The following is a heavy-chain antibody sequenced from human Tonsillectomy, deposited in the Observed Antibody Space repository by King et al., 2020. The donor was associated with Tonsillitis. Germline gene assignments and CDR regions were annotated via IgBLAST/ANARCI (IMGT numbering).Heavy chain of an antibody. V-gene: IGHV3-48*01. CDR3: ARDSDWAFDY. CDR2: ISKNGRAT. CDR1: GFIFSDYT. D-gene: IGHD2-21*02. Sequence: VQLVESGGGLVQPGGSLRLSCAASGFIFSDYTMNWVRQAPGKGLEWISYISKNGRATYYADSVKGRLTISRDNAKNSLYLQMNSLRAEDTAVYYCARDSDWAFDYWGQGALVTVSS. J-gene: IGHJ4*02.